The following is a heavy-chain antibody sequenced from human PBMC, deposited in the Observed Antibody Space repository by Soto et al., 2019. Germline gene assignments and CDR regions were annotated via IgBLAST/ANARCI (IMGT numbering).Heavy chain of an antibody. CDR3: ARGTPVCFDP. D-gene: IGHD3-10*01. J-gene: IGHJ5*02. Sequence: ASVKVSCTAPGYTFNSYAILWVRQAHGQRPEWMGWINAGNGNTKYSQKFQGRVTITRDTSASTAYMELSSLRSEDTAAYYCARGTPVCFDPWGQGTLDTGSS. CDR1: GYTFNSYA. V-gene: IGHV1-3*01. CDR2: INAGNGNT.